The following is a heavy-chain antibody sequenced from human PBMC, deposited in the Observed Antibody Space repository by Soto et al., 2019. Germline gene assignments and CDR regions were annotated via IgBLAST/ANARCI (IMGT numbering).Heavy chain of an antibody. CDR2: ISNHGINK. D-gene: IGHD6-6*01. V-gene: IGHV3-30*18. J-gene: IGHJ6*02. Sequence: QVQLVESGGGVVQPGRSLRLSCAASGFTFRTYGMHWVRQAPGKGLEWLAVISNHGINKYYADSVKGRFTISRDNSRDTLFLQMNSLRGEDTAIYYCAKVIRADSTSSNFYYYSGLDVWGQGTTVTVSS. CDR1: GFTFRTYG. CDR3: AKVIRADSTSSNFYYYSGLDV.